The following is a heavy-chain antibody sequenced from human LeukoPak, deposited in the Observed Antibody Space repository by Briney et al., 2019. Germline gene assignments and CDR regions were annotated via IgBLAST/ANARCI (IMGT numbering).Heavy chain of an antibody. CDR3: AKDPYYRHYSTMDV. CDR2: ISGSGGGT. J-gene: IGHJ6*02. Sequence: GGSLRLSCAASGFTFSNYAMSWVRQAPGKGLEWVSAISGSGGGTYYAESVKGRLTISRDNSKNTLYLQMNSLRAEDTAVYYCAKDPYYRHYSTMDVWGQGTTVTVSS. D-gene: IGHD3-10*01. CDR1: GFTFSNYA. V-gene: IGHV3-23*01.